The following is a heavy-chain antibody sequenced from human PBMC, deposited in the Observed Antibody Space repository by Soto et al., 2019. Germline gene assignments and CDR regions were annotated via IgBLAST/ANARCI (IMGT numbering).Heavy chain of an antibody. D-gene: IGHD3-22*01. Sequence: SLKVSCKASGGTFGSYAISWVRQAPGQGLEWMGGIIPVFGTANYAQKFQGRVTISADESTNTAYLELSSLRSEDTAVYYCASSNYYDITESDSWGQGTLVTVSS. V-gene: IGHV1-69*13. CDR3: ASSNYYDITESDS. J-gene: IGHJ4*02. CDR1: GGTFGSYA. CDR2: IIPVFGTA.